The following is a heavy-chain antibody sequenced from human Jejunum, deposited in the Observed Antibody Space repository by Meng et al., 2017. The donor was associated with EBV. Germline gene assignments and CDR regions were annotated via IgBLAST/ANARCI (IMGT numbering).Heavy chain of an antibody. V-gene: IGHV4-4*02. CDR1: CGSISSSNW. D-gene: IGHD1-26*01. CDR3: ARDGGPSGSYAYWFDP. J-gene: IGHJ5*02. CDR2: IFHIGTT. Sequence: HASGPGLGKPVGPLSLTCAVSCGSISSSNWWSWVRQPPGKGPEWIGEIFHIGTTNYNPTLKSRVTMSVDKSKNHFSLKLTSVTAADTAVYYCARDGGPSGSYAYWFDPWGQGTLVTVSS.